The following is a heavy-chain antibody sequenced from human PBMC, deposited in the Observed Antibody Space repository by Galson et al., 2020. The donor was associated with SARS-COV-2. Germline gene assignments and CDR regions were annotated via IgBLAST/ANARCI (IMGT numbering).Heavy chain of an antibody. CDR2: LSPTGGTS. Sequence: GESLKLSCSASGFIFSDYAMHWVRQAPGKGLQYVSALSPTGGTSFYADSVEGRFTMSRDNSKNTFYLQMTGLRVEDSALYYCLSYSSTRENHWGQGTLVTVSS. J-gene: IGHJ5*02. D-gene: IGHD6-19*01. CDR3: LSYSSTRENH. CDR1: GFIFSDYA. V-gene: IGHV3-64D*09.